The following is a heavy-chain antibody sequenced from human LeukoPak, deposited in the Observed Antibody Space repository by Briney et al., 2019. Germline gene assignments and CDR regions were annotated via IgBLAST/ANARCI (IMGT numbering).Heavy chain of an antibody. CDR2: IYYGGGT. D-gene: IGHD1-26*01. Sequence: SETLSLTCTVSGGSISSYYWSWIRQPPGKGLEWIGYIYYGGGTNYNPSLKSRVTISVDTSKNQFSLKLSSVTAADTAVYYCARHSDGGGSYRRSFDYWGQGTLVTVSS. V-gene: IGHV4-59*08. CDR1: GGSISSYY. J-gene: IGHJ4*02. CDR3: ARHSDGGGSYRRSFDY.